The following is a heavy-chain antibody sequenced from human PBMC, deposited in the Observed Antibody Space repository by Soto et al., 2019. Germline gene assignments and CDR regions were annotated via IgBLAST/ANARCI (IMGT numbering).Heavy chain of an antibody. CDR2: IWYDGTQK. CDR3: ARAGGTTVTGLWHFDS. CDR1: GFTFNTYS. Sequence: VQLEESGGGVVQPGRSLRLSCEASGFTFNTYSMHWVRQPPGKGLEWLAAIWYDGTQKYYADSVKGRFIISRDNSKKTLYVEMNSLRAEDTAVYYCARAGGTTVTGLWHFDSWGQGTLVTVSS. V-gene: IGHV3-33*01. D-gene: IGHD4-17*01. J-gene: IGHJ4*02.